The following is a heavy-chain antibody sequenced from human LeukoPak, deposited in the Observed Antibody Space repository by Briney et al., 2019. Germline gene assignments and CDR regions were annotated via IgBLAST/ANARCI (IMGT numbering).Heavy chain of an antibody. Sequence: ASVKVSCKASRGTFSSYAISWVRQAPGQGLEWMGRIIPILGIANYAQKFQGRVTITADKSTSTAYMEPSSLRSEDTAVYYCARDYNWNYGRFDPWGQGTLVTVSS. CDR3: ARDYNWNYGRFDP. J-gene: IGHJ5*02. CDR1: RGTFSSYA. D-gene: IGHD1-7*01. V-gene: IGHV1-69*04. CDR2: IIPILGIA.